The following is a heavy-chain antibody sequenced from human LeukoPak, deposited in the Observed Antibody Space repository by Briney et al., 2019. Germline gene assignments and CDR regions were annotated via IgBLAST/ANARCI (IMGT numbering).Heavy chain of an antibody. D-gene: IGHD2-21*02. Sequence: GGSLRLSCAASGFTFSSYAMHWVRQAPGKGLEYVSAISSNGGTTYYANSVKGRFTISRDNSKNTLYLQMGSLRAGDMAVYYCARDGEYCGGDCSPRWYFDLWGRGTLVAVSS. CDR1: GFTFSSYA. CDR3: ARDGEYCGGDCSPRWYFDL. CDR2: ISSNGGTT. J-gene: IGHJ2*01. V-gene: IGHV3-64*01.